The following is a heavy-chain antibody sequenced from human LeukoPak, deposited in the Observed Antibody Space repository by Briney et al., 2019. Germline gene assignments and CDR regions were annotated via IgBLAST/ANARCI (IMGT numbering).Heavy chain of an antibody. D-gene: IGHD5-12*01. J-gene: IGHJ4*02. V-gene: IGHV3-15*01. Sequence: RGGSLRLSCAASGFTFSNAWMSWVRQAPGKGLEWVGRIKSKTDGGTTDYAAPVKGRFTISRDDSKNTLYLQMDSLKTEDTAVYYCTTDQYSGYDIDYWGQGTLVTVSS. CDR2: IKSKTDGGTT. CDR1: GFTFSNAW. CDR3: TTDQYSGYDIDY.